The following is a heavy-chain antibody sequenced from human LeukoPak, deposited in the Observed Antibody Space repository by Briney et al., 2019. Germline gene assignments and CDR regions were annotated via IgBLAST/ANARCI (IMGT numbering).Heavy chain of an antibody. CDR2: IKQDGSEK. CDR1: GITLSIYW. Sequence: GGSLRLSCAASGITLSIYWMSWVRQAPGKGLEWVANIKQDGSEKYYVDSVNGRFIISRDNANNSLYLQMNSLRADDTAVYYCARSGSGYFDYWGQGTLVTVSS. J-gene: IGHJ4*02. CDR3: ARSGSGYFDY. V-gene: IGHV3-7*03.